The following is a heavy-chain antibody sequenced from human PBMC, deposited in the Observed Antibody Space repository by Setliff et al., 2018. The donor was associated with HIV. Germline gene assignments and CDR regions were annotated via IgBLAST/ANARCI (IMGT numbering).Heavy chain of an antibody. D-gene: IGHD2-15*01. J-gene: IGHJ3*02. CDR3: ARDRLYCSGGSCYSVGPNDVFDI. CDR1: GGSISSGSYY. V-gene: IGHV4-61*09. CDR2: IYTSGTT. Sequence: SETLSLTCTVSGGSISSGSYYWSWIRQPAGQGLEWIGHIYTSGTTNFNPSLQSRVTISVDTSKNQFSLKLSSVTAADTAVYYCARDRLYCSGGSCYSVGPNDVFDIWGQGTMVTVSS.